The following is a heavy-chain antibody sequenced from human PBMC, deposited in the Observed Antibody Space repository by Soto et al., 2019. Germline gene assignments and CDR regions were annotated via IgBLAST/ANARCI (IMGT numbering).Heavy chain of an antibody. Sequence: GGSLRLSCAASGFTFDDYAMHWVRQAPGKGLEWVSGISWNGGSIGYADSVKGRFTISRDNAKNSLYLQMNSLRAEDTALYYCAKDSHGSGSLNGMDVWGQGTTVTVSS. CDR1: GFTFDDYA. V-gene: IGHV3-9*01. CDR2: ISWNGGSI. D-gene: IGHD3-10*01. CDR3: AKDSHGSGSLNGMDV. J-gene: IGHJ6*02.